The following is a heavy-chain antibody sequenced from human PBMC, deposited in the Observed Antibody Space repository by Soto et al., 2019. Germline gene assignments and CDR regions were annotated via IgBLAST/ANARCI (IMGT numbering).Heavy chain of an antibody. V-gene: IGHV3-53*01. Sequence: GGSLRLSCAASGFSVSSSHMNWVRQAPGKGPEWVSVIYSGGSTYYAVSVKGRFTISRDNSKNTLYLQMNSLRAEDTAVYYCAGSSGYYFFDYWGQGTLVTVSS. CDR1: GFSVSSSH. D-gene: IGHD3-22*01. CDR2: IYSGGST. CDR3: AGSSGYYFFDY. J-gene: IGHJ4*02.